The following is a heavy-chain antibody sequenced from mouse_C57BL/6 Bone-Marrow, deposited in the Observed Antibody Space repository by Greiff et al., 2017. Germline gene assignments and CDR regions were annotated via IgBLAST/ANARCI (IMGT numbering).Heavy chain of an antibody. CDR1: GYTFTDYE. CDR2: IDPETGGT. J-gene: IGHJ4*01. CDR3: TRSITTPEENAMDY. V-gene: IGHV1-15*01. D-gene: IGHD1-1*01. Sequence: QVQLQQSGAELVRPGASVTLSCKASGYTFTDYEMHWVKQTPVHGLEWIGAIDPETGGTAYNQKFKGKAILTADKSSSTAYMELRSLTSEDSAVYYCTRSITTPEENAMDYWGQGTSVTVSS.